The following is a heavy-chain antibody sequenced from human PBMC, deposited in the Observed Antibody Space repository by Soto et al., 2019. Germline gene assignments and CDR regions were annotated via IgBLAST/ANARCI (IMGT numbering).Heavy chain of an antibody. D-gene: IGHD1-1*01. CDR1: GGFVSSGSYY. CDR2: LSHGGGT. Sequence: QVQLQQWGAGLLKPSETLSLTCAVYGGFVSSGSYYWSWIRQPPGKGLEWIGELSHGGGTHFNPSLKSRVTISVDTSKTQFALKMRSVTAADTALYYCARVERGTATTVVDAFDIWGPGTMVTVSS. CDR3: ARVERGTATTVVDAFDI. V-gene: IGHV4-34*01. J-gene: IGHJ3*02.